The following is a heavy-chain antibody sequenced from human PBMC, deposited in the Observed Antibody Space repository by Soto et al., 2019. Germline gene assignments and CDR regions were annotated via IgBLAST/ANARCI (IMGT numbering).Heavy chain of an antibody. CDR1: GGSISSSSYY. D-gene: IGHD3-22*01. CDR3: ASTPGVRFGYYDSEFTFDY. CDR2: IYYSGST. V-gene: IGHV4-39*01. J-gene: IGHJ4*02. Sequence: QLQLQESGPGLVKPSETLSLTCTVSGGSISSSSYYWGWIRQPPGKGLEWIGSIYYSGSTYYNPSLKSRVTISVDTAKNQFSLKLSSVTAEDTAVYYCASTPGVRFGYYDSEFTFDYWGQGTLVTVSS.